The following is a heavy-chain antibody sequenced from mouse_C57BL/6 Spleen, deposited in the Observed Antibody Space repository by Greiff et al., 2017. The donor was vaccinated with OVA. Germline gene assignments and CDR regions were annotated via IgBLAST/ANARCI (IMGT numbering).Heavy chain of an antibody. D-gene: IGHD1-1*01. Sequence: QVQLQQPGAELVKPGASVKMSCKASGYTFTSYWLTWVKQRPGQGLEWIGDIYPGSGSTNYNEKFKSKATLTVDTSSSTAYMQLSSLTSEDSAVYYCARDTTVDYYAMDYWGQGTSVTVSS. CDR2: IYPGSGST. J-gene: IGHJ4*01. V-gene: IGHV1-55*01. CDR1: GYTFTSYW. CDR3: ARDTTVDYYAMDY.